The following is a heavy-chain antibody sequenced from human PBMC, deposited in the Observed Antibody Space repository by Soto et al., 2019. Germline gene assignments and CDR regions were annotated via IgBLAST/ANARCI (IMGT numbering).Heavy chain of an antibody. Sequence: QVQLVQSGAEVKKPGSSVKVSCKASGGTFSSYAISWVRQAPGQGLEWMGGIIPICGTANYAQKFQGRVTITADEPTSTAYKELSTLRSEDTAGYYCARGRSGYPAHIQDYYDDDGMDVWCQGTTVTVSS. D-gene: IGHD5-12*01. V-gene: IGHV1-69*01. CDR1: GGTFSSYA. J-gene: IGHJ6*02. CDR2: IIPICGTA. CDR3: ARGRSGYPAHIQDYYDDDGMDV.